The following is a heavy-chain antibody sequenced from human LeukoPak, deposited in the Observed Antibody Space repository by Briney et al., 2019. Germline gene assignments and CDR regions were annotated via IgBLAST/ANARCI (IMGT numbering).Heavy chain of an antibody. D-gene: IGHD3-16*01. CDR2: IYYSGST. CDR1: GGSISSSNYC. J-gene: IGHJ6*03. V-gene: IGHV4-39*01. Sequence: SETLSLTCTVSGGSISSSNYCWGWSRQPPGKGLGWIGTIYYSGSTYYNPSLKSRVTISVDTSKNQFSLRLSSVAAADTAVYYCASINGGTPFYYYMDVWGKGTTVTVSS. CDR3: ASINGGTPFYYYMDV.